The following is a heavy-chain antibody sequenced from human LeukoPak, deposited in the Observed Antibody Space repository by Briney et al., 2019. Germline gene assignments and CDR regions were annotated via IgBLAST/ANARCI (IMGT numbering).Heavy chain of an antibody. Sequence: SETLSLTCTVSGYSISGGYYRGWIRQPPGKGLEWIGRIYHSGSTYYNPSLKSRVTISVDTSKNQFSLKLSSVTAADTAVYYCARGGVATFDYWGQGTLVTVSS. CDR1: GYSISGGYY. D-gene: IGHD5-12*01. CDR3: ARGGVATFDY. J-gene: IGHJ4*02. CDR2: IYHSGST. V-gene: IGHV4-38-2*02.